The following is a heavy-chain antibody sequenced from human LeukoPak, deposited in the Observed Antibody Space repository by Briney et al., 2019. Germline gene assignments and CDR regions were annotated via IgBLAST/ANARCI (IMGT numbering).Heavy chain of an antibody. Sequence: SETLSLTCTVSGYSISSGYYWGWIRQPPGKGLEWIGSIYHSGSTYYNPSPKSRVTISVDTSKNQFSLKLSSVTAADTAVYYCATNYYGSGSPEAFDIWGQGTMVTVSS. CDR2: IYHSGST. J-gene: IGHJ3*02. CDR3: ATNYYGSGSPEAFDI. D-gene: IGHD3-10*01. V-gene: IGHV4-38-2*02. CDR1: GYSISSGYY.